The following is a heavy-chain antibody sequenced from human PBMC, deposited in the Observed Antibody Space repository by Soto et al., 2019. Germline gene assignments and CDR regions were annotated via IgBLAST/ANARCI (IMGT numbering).Heavy chain of an antibody. J-gene: IGHJ4*02. CDR2: SYSSGNT. V-gene: IGHV4-39*01. CDR3: GRHENPPGGDDY. D-gene: IGHD3-16*01. CDR1: GGSISSGSYY. Sequence: SETLSLTCTVSGGSISSGSYYWGWVRQTPGKGLEWIGSSYSSGNTNYNPSLKSRVTTSVDTSKNQFTLRLSSVTAADTAVYYCGRHENPPGGDDYWGQGTQVTVSS.